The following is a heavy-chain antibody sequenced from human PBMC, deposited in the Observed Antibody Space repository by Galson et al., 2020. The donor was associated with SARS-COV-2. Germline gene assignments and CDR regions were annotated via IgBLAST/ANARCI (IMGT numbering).Heavy chain of an antibody. D-gene: IGHD7-27*01. Sequence: QAGGSLRLSCAASAFTFSDYAMSWVRQAPGKGLEWVSGISGTGGSAYYADSVKGRFTISRDNSKNTVYLQMNNLRAEDTAIYYCAKSRATGDYYGMDVWGQGATVTVSS. CDR1: AFTFSDYA. J-gene: IGHJ6*01. V-gene: IGHV3-23*01. CDR2: ISGTGGSA. CDR3: AKSRATGDYYGMDV.